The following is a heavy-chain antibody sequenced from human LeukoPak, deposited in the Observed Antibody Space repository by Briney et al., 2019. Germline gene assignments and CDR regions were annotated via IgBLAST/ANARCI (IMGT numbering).Heavy chain of an antibody. CDR3: AKDGAWLRFDD. CDR2: IYYSGST. J-gene: IGHJ4*02. V-gene: IGHV4-59*01. D-gene: IGHD5-12*01. CDR1: GGSISSYY. Sequence: SETLSLTCTVSGGSISSYYWSWIRQPPGKGLEWIGYIYYSGSTNYNPSLKSRVTISVDTSKNQFSLKLNSVSAADTAVYYCAKDGAWLRFDDWGQGILVTVSS.